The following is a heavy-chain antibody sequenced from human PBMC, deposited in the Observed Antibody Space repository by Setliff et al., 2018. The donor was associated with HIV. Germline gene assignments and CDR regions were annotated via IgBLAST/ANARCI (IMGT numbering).Heavy chain of an antibody. CDR1: GGTFSSYT. CDR2: IIPIFGTT. D-gene: IGHD1-20*01. V-gene: IGHV1-69*13. CDR3: AREARYQDRYYYYMDV. Sequence: SVKVSCKASGGTFSSYTISWVRQAPGQGLEWMGGIIPIFGTTNYAQKFQGRVTITADESTSTAYMELSSLRSEDTAVYYCAREARYQDRYYYYMDVWGKGTTVTVSS. J-gene: IGHJ6*03.